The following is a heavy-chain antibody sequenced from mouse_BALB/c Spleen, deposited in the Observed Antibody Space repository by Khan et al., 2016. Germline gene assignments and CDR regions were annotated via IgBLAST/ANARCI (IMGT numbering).Heavy chain of an antibody. J-gene: IGHJ2*01. CDR3: MRYGGYYFDY. CDR2: INADGSAI. CDR1: GFTFSGFW. Sequence: EVQLLETGGGLVQPGGSRGLSCEGSGFTFSGFWMSWVRQTPGKTLEWIGDINADGSAINYAPSIKDRFTIFRDNDKSTLYLQMSNVRSEDTATYFCMRYGGYYFDYWGQGTTLTVSS. V-gene: IGHV11-2*02.